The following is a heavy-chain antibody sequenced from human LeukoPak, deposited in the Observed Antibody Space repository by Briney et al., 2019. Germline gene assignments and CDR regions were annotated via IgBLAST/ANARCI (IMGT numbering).Heavy chain of an antibody. D-gene: IGHD3-10*01. J-gene: IGHJ4*02. CDR3: AKASGSGTYYKSPFDY. CDR2: ISSSSSYI. V-gene: IGHV3-21*04. Sequence: GGSLRLSCAASGFTFSSYSMNWVRQAPGKGLEWVSSISSSSSYIYYADSVKGRFTISRGNAKNSLYLQMNSLRAEDTAVYYCAKASGSGTYYKSPFDYWGQGTLVTVSS. CDR1: GFTFSSYS.